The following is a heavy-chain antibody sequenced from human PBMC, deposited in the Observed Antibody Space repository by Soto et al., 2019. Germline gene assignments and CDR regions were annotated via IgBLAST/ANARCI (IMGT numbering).Heavy chain of an antibody. V-gene: IGHV3-30-3*01. Sequence: QVQLVESGGGVVQPGRSLRLSCAASGFTFSSYAMHWVRQAPGKGLEWVAVISYDGSNKYYADSVKGRFTISRDNFKNTLDLQMNSLRAEDTAVYYCAREGGDIEVVPAAPEPYYYYGMDVWGQGPTVTVSS. CDR1: GFTFSSYA. CDR3: AREGGDIEVVPAAPEPYYYYGMDV. J-gene: IGHJ6*02. CDR2: ISYDGSNK. D-gene: IGHD2-2*01.